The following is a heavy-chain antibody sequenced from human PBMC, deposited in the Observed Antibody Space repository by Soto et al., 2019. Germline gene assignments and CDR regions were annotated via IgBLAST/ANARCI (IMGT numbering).Heavy chain of an antibody. CDR3: ARHRYCSGGSCYHLDNWFDP. CDR2: IHYSGGT. Sequence: PSETLSLTCTVSGGSISTSGHSWGWIRQPPGKGLEWIGSIHYSGGTYYNPSLKSRVTMSVDTSKNQFSLKLSSVTAADTAVYYCARHRYCSGGSCYHLDNWFDPWGQGSLVTVSS. J-gene: IGHJ5*02. V-gene: IGHV4-39*01. D-gene: IGHD2-15*01. CDR1: GGSISTSGHS.